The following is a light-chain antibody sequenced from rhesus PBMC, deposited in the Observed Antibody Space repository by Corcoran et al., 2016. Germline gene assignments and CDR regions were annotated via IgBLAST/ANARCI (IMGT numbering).Light chain of an antibody. CDR2: KAS. V-gene: IGKV1-22*01. Sequence: DIQMTQSPASLSASVGDTVTITCRASQGISSWLAWYPEKPGKAPNLLIYKASSLQSGVPSRFSGSGSGTDFTLTINSLQSEDFATYHCQQYYTRPWTFGQGTKVEIK. CDR1: QGISSW. J-gene: IGKJ1*01. CDR3: QQYYTRPWT.